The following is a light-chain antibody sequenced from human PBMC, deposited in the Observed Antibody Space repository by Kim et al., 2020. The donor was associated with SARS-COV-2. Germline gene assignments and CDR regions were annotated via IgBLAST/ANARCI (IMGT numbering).Light chain of an antibody. CDR2: EVT. V-gene: IGLV2-23*02. J-gene: IGLJ1*01. CDR3: CSYAGRSTYA. CDR1: NNDIGNYDL. Sequence: GQSITISCTGTNNDIGNYDLVSWYQQPPGKAPRLIIFEVTKRPSGVSNRFSGSKSGNTASLTISGLQAEDESDYYCCSYAGRSTYAFGPGTKVTVL.